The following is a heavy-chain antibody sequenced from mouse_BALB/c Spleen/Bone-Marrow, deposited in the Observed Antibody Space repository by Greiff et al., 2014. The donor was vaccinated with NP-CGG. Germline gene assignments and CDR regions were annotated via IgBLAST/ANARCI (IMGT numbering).Heavy chain of an antibody. J-gene: IGHJ1*01. CDR2: ICAGGST. CDR1: GFSFTSYG. CDR3: ARDPIYYDYDWYFDV. Sequence: VMLVESGPGLVAPSQSLSITCTVSGFSFTSYGLHWVRQPPGKGLEWLGVICAGGSTNYNSALMSRLSISKDNSKSQVFLKMNSLQTDDTAMYYCARDPIYYDYDWYFDVWGAGTTVTVSS. D-gene: IGHD2-4*01. V-gene: IGHV2-9*02.